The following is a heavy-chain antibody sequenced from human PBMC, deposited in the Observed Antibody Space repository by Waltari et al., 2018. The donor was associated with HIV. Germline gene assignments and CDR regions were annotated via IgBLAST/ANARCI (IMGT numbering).Heavy chain of an antibody. Sequence: QVQLIQSGAEVKKPGAPVKVPCRVLGYIITELSMHRVRQAPGKGLEWMGGFDPEDDETIYAQKFQGRVTMTEDTSTDSAYMELSSLTSEDTAVYYCATGGGTTSIQLYDLDVWGQGTTVTVSS. V-gene: IGHV1-24*01. CDR2: FDPEDDET. J-gene: IGHJ6*02. D-gene: IGHD1-26*01. CDR3: ATGGGTTSIQLYDLDV. CDR1: GYIITELS.